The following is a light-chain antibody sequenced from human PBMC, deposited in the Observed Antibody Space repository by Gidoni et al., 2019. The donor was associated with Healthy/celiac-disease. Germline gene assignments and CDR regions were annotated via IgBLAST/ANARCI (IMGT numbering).Light chain of an antibody. J-gene: IGLJ1*01. Sequence: SALTQPASVSGSPGQSITISCTGTSSDVGGYNYVSWYQQHPGKAPKLMIYEVSNRPSGFSNRFSGSKSGNTASLTISGLQAEDEADYYCSSYTSSSTQVFGTGTKVTVL. CDR2: EVS. V-gene: IGLV2-14*01. CDR3: SSYTSSSTQV. CDR1: SSDVGGYNY.